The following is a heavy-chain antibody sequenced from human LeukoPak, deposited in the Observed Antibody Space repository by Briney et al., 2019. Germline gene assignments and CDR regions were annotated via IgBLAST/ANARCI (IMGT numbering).Heavy chain of an antibody. CDR1: GGSFSGYY. Sequence: SETLSLTCAVYGGSFSGYYWSWIRQPPGKGLEWIGEINHSGSTNYNPSLKSRVTISVDTSKNQFSLKLSSVTAADTAVYYCARVRPVGAEALDIWGQGTMVTVSS. V-gene: IGHV4-34*01. CDR2: INHSGST. J-gene: IGHJ3*02. D-gene: IGHD1-26*01. CDR3: ARVRPVGAEALDI.